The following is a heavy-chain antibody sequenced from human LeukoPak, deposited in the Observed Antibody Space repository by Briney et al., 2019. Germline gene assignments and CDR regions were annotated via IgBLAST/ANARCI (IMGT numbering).Heavy chain of an antibody. D-gene: IGHD3-10*01. CDR1: GFTFSSNF. V-gene: IGHV3-53*01. CDR3: ARDQSGSGTFDS. CDR2: IYSGGRA. J-gene: IGHJ4*02. Sequence: GGSLRLSCAASGFTFSSNFMSWVRQAPGKGLEWVSVIYSGGRAYYADSVKGRFTISRDDSKNTLYLQMNSLRAEDTAVYYCARDQSGSGTFDSWGQGTLVTVSS.